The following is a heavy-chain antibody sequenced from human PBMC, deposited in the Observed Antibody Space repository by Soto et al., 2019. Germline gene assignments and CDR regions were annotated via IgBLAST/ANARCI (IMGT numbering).Heavy chain of an antibody. CDR2: IGLGSSTK. Sequence: GSLRLSCAASGFTFSSYAMNWVRQAPGKGLEWVSYIGLGSSTKYYADSVEGRFTISRDNAKNSLYLQMNSLRAEDTAVYYCARDQLYYNDISGRPLNAFDVWGQGTMVTVSS. D-gene: IGHD3-22*01. J-gene: IGHJ3*01. V-gene: IGHV3-48*01. CDR1: GFTFSSYA. CDR3: ARDQLYYNDISGRPLNAFDV.